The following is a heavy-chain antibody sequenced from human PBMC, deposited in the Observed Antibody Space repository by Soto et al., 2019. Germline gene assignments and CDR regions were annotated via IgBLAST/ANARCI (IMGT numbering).Heavy chain of an antibody. CDR3: ARVMFDSYLYALDV. CDR1: GGSIPNSNW. J-gene: IGHJ6*02. CDR2: IYRNGNT. D-gene: IGHD2-21*02. Sequence: QVPLQESGPGLVTPSGTLSLTCAVSGGSIPNSNWWSWVRQTPGKGLEWVCEIYRNGNTNYRPSLMDRVFISLDKSKMQFSLKLWSVTAADTAVYYCARVMFDSYLYALDVWGQGTTVTVSS. V-gene: IGHV4-4*02.